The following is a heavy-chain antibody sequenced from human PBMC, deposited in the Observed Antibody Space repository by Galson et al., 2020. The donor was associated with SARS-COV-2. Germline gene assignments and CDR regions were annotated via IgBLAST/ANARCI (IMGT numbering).Heavy chain of an antibody. CDR2: INPNSGGT. V-gene: IGHV1-2*02. CDR3: ATNLHSSGWADFDY. D-gene: IGHD6-19*01. CDR1: GYTFTGYY. Sequence: ASVKVSCKASGYTFTGYYMHWVRQAPGQGLEWMGWINPNSGGTNYAQKFQGRVTMTRDTSISTAYMELSRLRSDDTAVYYCATNLHSSGWADFDYWGQGTLVTVSS. J-gene: IGHJ4*02.